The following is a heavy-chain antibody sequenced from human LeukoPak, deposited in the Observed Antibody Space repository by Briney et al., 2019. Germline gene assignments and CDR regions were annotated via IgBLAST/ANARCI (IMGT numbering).Heavy chain of an antibody. D-gene: IGHD4-17*01. CDR2: IYYSGST. V-gene: IGHV4-31*03. Sequence: PSETLSLTCTVSGGSISSGGYYWSWIRRHPGKGLEWIGYIYYSGSTYYNPSLKSRVTISVDTSKNQFALKLSSVTAADTAVYYCAREATVTTGPDYYYYGMDVWGKGTTVTVSS. CDR3: AREATVTTGPDYYYYGMDV. CDR1: GGSISSGGYY. J-gene: IGHJ6*04.